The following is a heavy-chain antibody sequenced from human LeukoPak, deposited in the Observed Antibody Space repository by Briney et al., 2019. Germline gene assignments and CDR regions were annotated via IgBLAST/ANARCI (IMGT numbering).Heavy chain of an antibody. CDR3: ARDREYGMDV. CDR1: GFTFDDYA. CDR2: ISWNSGSI. J-gene: IGHJ6*02. V-gene: IGHV3-9*01. Sequence: GGSLRLSCAASGFTFDDYAMHWARQAPGKGLEWVSGISWNSGSIGYADSVKGRFTISRDNAKNSLYLQMNSLRAEDTALYYCARDREYGMDVWGQGTTVTVSS. D-gene: IGHD1-26*01.